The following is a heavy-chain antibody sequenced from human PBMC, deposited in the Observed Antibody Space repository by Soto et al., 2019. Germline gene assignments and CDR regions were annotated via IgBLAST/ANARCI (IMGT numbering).Heavy chain of an antibody. J-gene: IGHJ6*02. D-gene: IGHD1-26*01. CDR2: ISYDGSNK. Sequence: QVQLVESRGGVVQPGRSLRLSCAASGFTFSSYAMHWVRQAPGKGLEWVAVISYDGSNKYYADSVKGRFTISRDNSKNTLYLQMNSLRAEDTAVYYCARDRWIVGVPNLRIGGMDVWGQGTTVTVSS. V-gene: IGHV3-30-3*01. CDR3: ARDRWIVGVPNLRIGGMDV. CDR1: GFTFSSYA.